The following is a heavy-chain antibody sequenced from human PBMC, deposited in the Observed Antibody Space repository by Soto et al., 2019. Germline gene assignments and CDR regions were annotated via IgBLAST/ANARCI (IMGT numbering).Heavy chain of an antibody. D-gene: IGHD6-6*01. CDR1: GFTFSSYG. CDR3: AKVASSSSYYYYGMDV. Sequence: GGSLRLSCAASGFTFSSYGMHWVRQAPCKGLEWVAVISYDGSNKYYADSVKGRFTISRDNSKNTLYLQMNSLRAEDTAVYYCAKVASSSSYYYYGMDVWGQGTTVTVS. J-gene: IGHJ6*02. V-gene: IGHV3-30*18. CDR2: ISYDGSNK.